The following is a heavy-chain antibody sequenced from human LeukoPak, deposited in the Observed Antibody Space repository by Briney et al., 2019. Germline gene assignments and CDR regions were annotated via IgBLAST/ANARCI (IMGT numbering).Heavy chain of an antibody. CDR3: ARVGNAGVVVVVAAAGGYFDY. CDR2: INPNSGGT. Sequence: ASVKVSCKASGYTFTSYYMHWVRQAPGQGLEWMGWINPNSGGTNYAQKFQGRVTMTTDTSTSTAYMELRSLRSDDTAVYYCARVGNAGVVVVVAAAGGYFDYWGQGTLVTVSS. D-gene: IGHD2-15*01. V-gene: IGHV1-2*02. J-gene: IGHJ4*02. CDR1: GYTFTSYY.